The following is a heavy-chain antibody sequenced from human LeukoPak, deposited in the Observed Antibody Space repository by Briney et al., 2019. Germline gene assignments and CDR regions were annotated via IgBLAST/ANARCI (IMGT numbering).Heavy chain of an antibody. J-gene: IGHJ1*01. CDR1: GGSIRGYY. CDR3: ASYSSSLEYFHP. V-gene: IGHV4-59*01. D-gene: IGHD6-13*01. Sequence: SESLSLTCTVSGGSIRGYYWSWIRQPPGKGMQWIAYINYSGSTNYNPSLKSRVAISVDTSKNQFSLKLSSVTAADTAVYYCASYSSSLEYFHPWGQGTLVTVSS. CDR2: INYSGST.